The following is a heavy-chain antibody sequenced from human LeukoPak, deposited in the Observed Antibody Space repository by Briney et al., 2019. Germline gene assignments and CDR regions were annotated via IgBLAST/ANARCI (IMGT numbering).Heavy chain of an antibody. Sequence: GGSQRLSCAASGFTFSDYYMSWIRQAPGKGREWVSYISGSGSTIYYADSVKGRFTISRDNAKNSLYLQMNSLRAEDTAVYYCASGQWLPSDAFDIWGQGTMVTVSS. D-gene: IGHD6-19*01. CDR1: GFTFSDYY. V-gene: IGHV3-11*04. CDR2: ISGSGSTI. J-gene: IGHJ3*02. CDR3: ASGQWLPSDAFDI.